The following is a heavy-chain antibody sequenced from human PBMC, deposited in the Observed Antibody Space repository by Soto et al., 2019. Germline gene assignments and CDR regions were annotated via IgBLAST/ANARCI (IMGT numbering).Heavy chain of an antibody. CDR1: SASLGDHY. V-gene: IGHV4-34*01. CDR3: ARGKPSGYRFGPRNFFYYGLDV. Sequence: KPSETLSLTCAVFSASLGDHYLAWIRQSPDKGLECIGEVHPSGSTDYNPSLKSRLTLSLDTSKNQFSLKVASVTAADTAVYFCARGKPSGYRFGPRNFFYYGLDVWGPGTTVTVYS. J-gene: IGHJ6*02. D-gene: IGHD5-18*01. CDR2: VHPSGST.